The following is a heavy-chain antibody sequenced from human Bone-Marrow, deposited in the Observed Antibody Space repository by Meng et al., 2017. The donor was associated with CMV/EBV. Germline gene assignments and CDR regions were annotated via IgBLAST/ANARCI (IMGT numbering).Heavy chain of an antibody. J-gene: IGHJ4*02. CDR2: INHSGST. CDR1: GGSFSGYY. CDR3: ARAASGVPRSLGY. D-gene: IGHD1-26*01. V-gene: IGHV4-34*01. Sequence: CAVYGGSFSGYYWSWIRQPPGKGLEWIGEINHSGSTNYHPSLKSRVTISVDTSKNQFSLKLSSVTAADTAVYYCARAASGVPRSLGYWGQGTLVTVSS.